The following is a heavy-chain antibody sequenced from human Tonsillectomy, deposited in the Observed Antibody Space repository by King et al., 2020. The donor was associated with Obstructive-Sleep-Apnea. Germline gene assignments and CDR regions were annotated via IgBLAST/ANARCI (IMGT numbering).Heavy chain of an antibody. CDR3: ARLPGGNYGMDV. CDR1: VVSIISGGDH. Sequence: QLQESGPGLVKPSQTLSLTGTVSVVSIISGGDHWNWIRQHPGKGLEWSGYIYDIVSTFYNPSLKSRIAISVDTSKNQFSLELRSVTAADTAVYYCARLPGGNYGMDVWGQGTTVTVSS. D-gene: IGHD3-16*01. V-gene: IGHV4-31*03. CDR2: IYDIVST. J-gene: IGHJ6*02.